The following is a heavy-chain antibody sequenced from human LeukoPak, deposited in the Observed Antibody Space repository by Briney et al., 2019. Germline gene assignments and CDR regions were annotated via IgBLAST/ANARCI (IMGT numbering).Heavy chain of an antibody. Sequence: ASVKVSCKVSGYTLTELSMHWVRQAPGKGLEWTGGFDPEDGETIYAQKFQGRVTMTEDTSTDTAYMELSSLRSEDTAVYYCATGLWDYDSSGYFTFDYWGQGTLVTVSS. CDR3: ATGLWDYDSSGYFTFDY. CDR1: GYTLTELS. J-gene: IGHJ4*02. D-gene: IGHD3-22*01. V-gene: IGHV1-24*01. CDR2: FDPEDGET.